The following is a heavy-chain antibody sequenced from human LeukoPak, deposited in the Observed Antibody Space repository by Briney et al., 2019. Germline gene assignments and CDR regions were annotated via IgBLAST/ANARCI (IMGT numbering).Heavy chain of an antibody. V-gene: IGHV4-31*03. CDR2: IYYSGST. CDR3: ARDHNAFWREDGWFDP. Sequence: SETLSLTCTVSGGSISSGGYYWSWIRQHPGKGLEWIGYIYYSGSTYYNPSLKSRVTISVDTSKNQFSLKLSSVTAADTAVYYCARDHNAFWREDGWFDPWGQGTLVTVSS. D-gene: IGHD3-3*01. J-gene: IGHJ5*02. CDR1: GGSISSGGYY.